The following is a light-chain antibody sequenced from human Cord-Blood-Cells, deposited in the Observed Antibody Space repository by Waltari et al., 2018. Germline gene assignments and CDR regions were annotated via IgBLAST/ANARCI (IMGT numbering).Light chain of an antibody. Sequence: QSALTQPRSVSGSPGQSVTISCTGTSSAVGGSNYVSWYQQHPGKAPKLMIYDVSKRPSGVPDRFSGSKSGNTASLTISGLQAEDEADYYCCSYAGSYTFVFGGGTKLTVL. CDR2: DVS. J-gene: IGLJ3*02. V-gene: IGLV2-11*01. CDR1: SSAVGGSNY. CDR3: CSYAGSYTFV.